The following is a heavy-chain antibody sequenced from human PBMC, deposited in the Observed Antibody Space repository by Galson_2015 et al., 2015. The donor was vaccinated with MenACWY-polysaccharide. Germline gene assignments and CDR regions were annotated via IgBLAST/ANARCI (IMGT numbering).Heavy chain of an antibody. CDR3: ARICRRSGECFFDY. D-gene: IGHD3-10*01. CDR2: LYKNGNR. V-gene: IGHV3-53*01. Sequence: SLRLSCAASGFTVGSNPMTWVRQAPGKGLEWVSDLYKNGNRYYADSVTGRFTITSDDSENTVVLQMISLRAEETAVYYCARICRRSGECFFDYWGQGTVVTVSS. CDR1: GFTVGSNP. J-gene: IGHJ4*02.